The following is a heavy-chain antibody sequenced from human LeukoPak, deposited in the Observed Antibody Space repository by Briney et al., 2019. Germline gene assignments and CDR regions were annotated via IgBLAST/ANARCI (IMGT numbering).Heavy chain of an antibody. J-gene: IGHJ4*02. Sequence: GASVKVSCKASGYTFTGYYMHWVRQAPGQGLEWMGWINPNSGGTNYAQKLGRVTMTRDTSISTAYMELCRLRSDDTAVYYCARDQVLRPHDYWGQGTLVTVSS. D-gene: IGHD3-16*01. CDR1: GYTFTGYY. V-gene: IGHV1-2*02. CDR2: INPNSGGT. CDR3: ARDQVLRPHDY.